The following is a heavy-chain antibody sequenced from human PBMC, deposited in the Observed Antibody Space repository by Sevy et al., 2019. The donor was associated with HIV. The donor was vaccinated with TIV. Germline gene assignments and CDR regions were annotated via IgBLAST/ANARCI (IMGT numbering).Heavy chain of an antibody. V-gene: IGHV4-59*01. D-gene: IGHD2-2*01. Sequence: SETLSLTCTVSGGSISSYYWSWIRQPPGKGLEWIGYIYYSGSTNYNPSLKSRVTISVDTSKNQFSLKLSSVTAADTAVYYCAGSPGRDIVVVPAARGSFDYWGQGTLVTVSS. CDR2: IYYSGST. CDR3: AGSPGRDIVVVPAARGSFDY. CDR1: GGSISSYY. J-gene: IGHJ4*02.